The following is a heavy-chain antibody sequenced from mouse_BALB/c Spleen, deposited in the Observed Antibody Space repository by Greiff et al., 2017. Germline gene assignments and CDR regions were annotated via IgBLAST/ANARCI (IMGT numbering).Heavy chain of an antibody. V-gene: IGHV1-5*01. CDR1: GYTFTSYW. D-gene: IGHD2-1*01. Sequence: VQLQQSGTVLVRPGASVKMSCKASGYTFTSYWMHWVKQRPGQGLEWIGAIYPGNSDTSYNQKFKGKAKLTAVTSTSTAYMELSSLTNEDSAVYYCTRKWDGNYGAMDYWGQGTSVTVSS. J-gene: IGHJ4*01. CDR2: IYPGNSDT. CDR3: TRKWDGNYGAMDY.